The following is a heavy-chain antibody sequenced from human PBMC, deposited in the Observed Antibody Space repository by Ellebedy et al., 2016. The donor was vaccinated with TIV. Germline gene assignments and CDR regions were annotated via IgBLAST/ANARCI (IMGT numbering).Heavy chain of an antibody. J-gene: IGHJ4*02. CDR2: IYSDGST. Sequence: GSLRLXCTVSGGSINSDYWSWIRQPAGKGLEWIGRIYSDGSTNYNPSLKRRVTMSVDTSKNHFSLNLRFVTAADTAVYYCAKLGVTSYTRDYWGQGTLVTVSS. D-gene: IGHD3-9*01. V-gene: IGHV4-4*07. CDR1: GGSINSDY. CDR3: AKLGVTSYTRDY.